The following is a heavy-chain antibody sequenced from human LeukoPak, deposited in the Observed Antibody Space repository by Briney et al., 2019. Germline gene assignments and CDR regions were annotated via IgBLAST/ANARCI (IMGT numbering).Heavy chain of an antibody. V-gene: IGHV5-10-1*01. CDR3: ARNIHGSGSYYILDY. D-gene: IGHD3-10*01. Sequence: GESLKISCKGSGYSFTSYWISWVRQMPGKSLEWMGRIDPSDSYTNYSPSFQGHVTISADKSISTAYLQWSSLKASDTAMYYCARNIHGSGSYYILDYWGQGTLVTVSS. CDR2: IDPSDSYT. CDR1: GYSFTSYW. J-gene: IGHJ4*02.